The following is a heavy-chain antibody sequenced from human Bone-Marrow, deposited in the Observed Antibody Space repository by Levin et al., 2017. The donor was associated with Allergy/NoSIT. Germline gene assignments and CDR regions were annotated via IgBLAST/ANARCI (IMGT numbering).Heavy chain of an antibody. CDR1: GFTFSSYS. Sequence: GESLKISCAASGFTFSSYSMNWVRQAPGKGLEWVSSISSSSSYIYYADSVKGRFTISRDNAKNSLYLQMNSLRAEDTAVYYCARTPITYDSSGYYGYYYDDYGMDVWGQGTTVTVSS. J-gene: IGHJ6*02. CDR2: ISSSSSYI. D-gene: IGHD3-22*01. V-gene: IGHV3-21*01. CDR3: ARTPITYDSSGYYGYYYDDYGMDV.